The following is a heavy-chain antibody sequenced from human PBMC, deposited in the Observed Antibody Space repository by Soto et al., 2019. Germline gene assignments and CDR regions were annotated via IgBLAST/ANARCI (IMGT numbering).Heavy chain of an antibody. CDR3: ASRGGFGELFAY. Sequence: QVQLVQSGAEVKKPGSSVKVSCKASGGTFSSYTISWVRQAPGQGLEWMGRIIPILGIANYAQKFQGRVTITADKCTSTAYMETLSLSSEEPAVYYSASRGGFGELFAYWGQGALVTVSS. D-gene: IGHD3-10*01. CDR2: IIPILGIA. J-gene: IGHJ4*02. CDR1: GGTFSSYT. V-gene: IGHV1-69*02.